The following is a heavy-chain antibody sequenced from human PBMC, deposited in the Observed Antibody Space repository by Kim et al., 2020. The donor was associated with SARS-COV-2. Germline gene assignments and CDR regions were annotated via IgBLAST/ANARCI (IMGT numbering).Heavy chain of an antibody. V-gene: IGHV3-11*06. CDR3: AREVGNYDSSGYYFDY. D-gene: IGHD3-22*01. Sequence: SVKGRFTISRDNAKNSLYRQMNSLRAEDTAVYYCAREVGNYDSSGYYFDYWGQGTLVTVSS. J-gene: IGHJ4*02.